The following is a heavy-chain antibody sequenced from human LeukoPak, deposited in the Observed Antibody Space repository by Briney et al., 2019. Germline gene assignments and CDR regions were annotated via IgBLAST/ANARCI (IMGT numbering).Heavy chain of an antibody. J-gene: IGHJ4*02. Sequence: PSETLSLTCTVSGGSISSSGYYWGWIRQPPGKGLEWIGSIYYSGSTFYNPSLKSRVTISVDTSKNQFSLRLTSVTAADTAVYYCARDYQGSYYFDYWGQGTLVTVSS. V-gene: IGHV4-39*02. CDR3: ARDYQGSYYFDY. CDR2: IYYSGST. D-gene: IGHD3-10*01. CDR1: GGSISSSGYY.